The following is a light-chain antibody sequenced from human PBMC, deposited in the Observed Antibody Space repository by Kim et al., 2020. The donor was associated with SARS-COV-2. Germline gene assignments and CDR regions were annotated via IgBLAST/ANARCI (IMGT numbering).Light chain of an antibody. CDR3: QQYGDPIFT. Sequence: PGERATLPCRASQSVTNNYLAWYQHKPGQTPRLLIFGVSSRATGVPDRFSGGGSGTDFTLTISRLEPEDFAVYYCQQYGDPIFTFGPGTKVDIK. CDR1: QSVTNNY. CDR2: GVS. J-gene: IGKJ3*01. V-gene: IGKV3-20*01.